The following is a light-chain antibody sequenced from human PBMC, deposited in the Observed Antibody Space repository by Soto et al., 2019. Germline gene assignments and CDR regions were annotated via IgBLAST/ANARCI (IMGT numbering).Light chain of an antibody. J-gene: IGKJ1*01. Sequence: DIQMTQSPAFLCWSAVDIVTILCRASQSISNFLHWYQQKPGKAPKLLIYAASKLESGVPSRFGGSGSGTDFTLTISSLQPEDFATYYCQQSYRNPRTFGLGTKVDIK. CDR1: QSISNF. CDR3: QQSYRNPRT. CDR2: AAS. V-gene: IGKV1-39*01.